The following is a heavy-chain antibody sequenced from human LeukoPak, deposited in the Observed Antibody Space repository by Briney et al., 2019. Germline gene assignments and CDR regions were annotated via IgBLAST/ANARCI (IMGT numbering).Heavy chain of an antibody. J-gene: IGHJ6*03. Sequence: PSETLSLTCSVSDDSITMYYWSWIRQPPGKGLEWIGYIYYSGSTNYNPSLKSRVTISVDTSKNQFSLKLSSVTAADTAVYYCARTTEAHSWRTRYYDYYMDVWGKGTTVTGSS. CDR2: IYYSGST. D-gene: IGHD6-13*01. CDR1: DDSITMYY. CDR3: ARTTEAHSWRTRYYDYYMDV. V-gene: IGHV4-59*01.